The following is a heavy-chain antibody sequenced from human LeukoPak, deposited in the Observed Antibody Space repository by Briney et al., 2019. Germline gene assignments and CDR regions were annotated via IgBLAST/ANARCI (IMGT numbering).Heavy chain of an antibody. V-gene: IGHV3-30*09. Sequence: GRSLRLSCAASGFTFSSYAMHWVRQAPGKGLEWVAVISYDGSNKYYADSVKGRLAISRDNSKNTLYLQMNSLRVEDTAVYYCAREGGTIVVVTAIPRALDYWGQGTLVTVSS. CDR2: ISYDGSNK. D-gene: IGHD2-21*02. CDR3: AREGGTIVVVTAIPRALDY. J-gene: IGHJ4*02. CDR1: GFTFSSYA.